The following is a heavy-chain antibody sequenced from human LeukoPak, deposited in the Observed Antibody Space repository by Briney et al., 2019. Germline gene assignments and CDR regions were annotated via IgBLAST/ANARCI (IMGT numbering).Heavy chain of an antibody. CDR2: IFHTGDV. CDR1: GYSINSGYF. V-gene: IGHV4-38-2*02. D-gene: IGHD2-15*01. J-gene: IGHJ4*02. Sequence: SETLSLTCTVSGYSINSGYFWGWVRQPPGKGPEWIGSIFHTGDVYYNLSLRSRVTLSIDTSRNQVSLKVTSVTAADTALYYCARVVASTSIDSWGQGILVTVSS. CDR3: ARVVASTSIDS.